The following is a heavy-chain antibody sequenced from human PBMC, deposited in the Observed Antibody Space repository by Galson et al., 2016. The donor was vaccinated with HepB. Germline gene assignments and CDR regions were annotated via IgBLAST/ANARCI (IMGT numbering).Heavy chain of an antibody. J-gene: IGHJ4*02. CDR2: IYFNGST. D-gene: IGHD4-17*01. CDR3: ARQEDPDYGDYAY. CDR1: GTSIGRTSFF. Sequence: ETLSLTCTVSGTSIGRTSFFWGWIRQPPGKGLEWIGNIYFNGSTYYNPSLKSRVTISVDTSKNQLSRRLRSVTAADTAVYYVARQEDPDYGDYAYWGQGTLVTVSS. V-gene: IGHV4-39*01.